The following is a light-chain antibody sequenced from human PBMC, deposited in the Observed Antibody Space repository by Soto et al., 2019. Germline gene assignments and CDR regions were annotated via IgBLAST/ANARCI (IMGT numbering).Light chain of an antibody. Sequence: QSVLTHPPSASWSPGQSVTISCTGTKNDIGVYDFVSWYQHHPCKAPRLIIYEVVQRPSGVPDRFSGSKSGNTASLTVSGLQAADEADYFCKSYAGSNTYVFGSGTKVTVL. CDR2: EVV. V-gene: IGLV2-8*01. CDR1: KNDIGVYDF. CDR3: KSYAGSNTYV. J-gene: IGLJ1*01.